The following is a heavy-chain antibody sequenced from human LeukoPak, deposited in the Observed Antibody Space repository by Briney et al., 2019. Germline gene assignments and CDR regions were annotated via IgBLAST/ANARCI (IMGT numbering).Heavy chain of an antibody. CDR1: GFTFSSYD. D-gene: IGHD1-26*01. CDR2: IKQDGSEK. V-gene: IGHV3-7*01. J-gene: IGHJ6*03. CDR3: ARVESGSYYYYYYMDV. Sequence: GGSLRLSCAASGFTFSSYDMSWVRQAPGKGLEWVANIKQDGSEKYYVDSVKGRFTISRDNAKNSLYLQMNSLRAEDTAVYYCARVESGSYYYYYYMDVWGKGTTVTISS.